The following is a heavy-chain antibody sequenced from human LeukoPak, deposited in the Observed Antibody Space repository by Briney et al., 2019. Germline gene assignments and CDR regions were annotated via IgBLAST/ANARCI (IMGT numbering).Heavy chain of an antibody. V-gene: IGHV4-59*12. Sequence: SETLSLTCTVSGGSISSYYWSWIRQPPGKGLEWIGYIYYSGSTNYNPSLKSRVTISVDTSKNQFSLKLSSVTAADTAVYYCARPVRLVVGDDAFDIWGQGTMVTVSS. D-gene: IGHD3-22*01. J-gene: IGHJ3*02. CDR1: GGSISSYY. CDR2: IYYSGST. CDR3: ARPVRLVVGDDAFDI.